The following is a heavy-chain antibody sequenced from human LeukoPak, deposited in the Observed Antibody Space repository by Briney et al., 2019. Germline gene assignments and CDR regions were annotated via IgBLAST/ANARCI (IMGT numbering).Heavy chain of an antibody. CDR1: GGSISSGDYY. CDR3: ARDRDCSSTSCPLDY. Sequence: SETLSLTCTVSGGSISSGDYYWSWIRQPPGKGLEWIGYIYYSGSTYYNPSLKSRVTISVDTSKNQFSLKLNSVTAADTAVYYCARDRDCSSTSCPLDYWGQGTLVTVSP. CDR2: IYYSGST. J-gene: IGHJ4*02. D-gene: IGHD2-2*01. V-gene: IGHV4-30-4*01.